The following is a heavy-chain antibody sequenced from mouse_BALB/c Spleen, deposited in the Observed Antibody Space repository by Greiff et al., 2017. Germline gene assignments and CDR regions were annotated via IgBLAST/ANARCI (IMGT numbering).Heavy chain of an antibody. Sequence: EVQRVESGGGLVKPGGSLKLSCAASGFTFSSYTMSWVRQTPEKRLEWVATISSGGSYTYYPDSVKGRFPISRDNAKNTLYLQMSSLKSEDTAMYYCTNYYGSSYEYFDVWGAGTTVTVSS. CDR2: ISSGGSYT. CDR3: TNYYGSSYEYFDV. J-gene: IGHJ1*01. CDR1: GFTFSSYT. D-gene: IGHD1-1*01. V-gene: IGHV5-6-4*01.